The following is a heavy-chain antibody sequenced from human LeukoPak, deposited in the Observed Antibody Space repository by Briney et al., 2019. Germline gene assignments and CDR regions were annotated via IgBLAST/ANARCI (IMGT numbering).Heavy chain of an antibody. J-gene: IGHJ4*02. CDR1: GFTFTGYA. Sequence: PGGSLRLSCAASGFTFTGYAMSWVRQAPGKGLEWVSAISGSGHSTDYADSVKGRFTISRDNSKNTLYLQMNSLRAEDTAVYYCARADDSSGYYSDYWGQGTLVTVSS. V-gene: IGHV3-23*01. D-gene: IGHD3-22*01. CDR3: ARADDSSGYYSDY. CDR2: ISGSGHST.